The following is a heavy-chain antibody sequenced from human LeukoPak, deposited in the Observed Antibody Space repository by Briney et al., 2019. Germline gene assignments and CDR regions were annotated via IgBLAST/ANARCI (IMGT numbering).Heavy chain of an antibody. CDR3: ARSTVAGAFDI. V-gene: IGHV4-38-2*01. CDR2: IYHSGST. D-gene: IGHD4-23*01. CDR1: GYSISSGYY. J-gene: IGHJ3*02. Sequence: PSETLSLTCAVSGYSISSGYYWGWIRQPPGKGLEWIGSIYHSGSTCYNPSLKSRVTISVDTSKNQFSLKLSSVTAADTAVYYCARSTVAGAFDIWGQGTMVTVSS.